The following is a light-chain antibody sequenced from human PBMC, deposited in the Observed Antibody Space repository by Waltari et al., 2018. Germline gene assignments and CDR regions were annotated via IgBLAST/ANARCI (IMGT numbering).Light chain of an antibody. CDR1: QSVSSD. CDR2: QAS. V-gene: IGKV3-11*01. CDR3: QQRSDWPRT. Sequence: EIVLTQSPATLSLSPGERATLSCRASQSVSSDLVWYQQKPGQPPRLLIYQASLRASGIPARFSGSGSGTDFTLTISSLEPEDFVVYYCQQRSDWPRTFGQGTKVEIK. J-gene: IGKJ1*01.